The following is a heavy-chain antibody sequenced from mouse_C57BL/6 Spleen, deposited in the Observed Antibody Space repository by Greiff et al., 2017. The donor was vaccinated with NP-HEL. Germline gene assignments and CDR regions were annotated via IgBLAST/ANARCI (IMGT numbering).Heavy chain of an antibody. Sequence: VQLQQSGAELMKPGASVKLSCKATGYTFTGYWIEWVKQRPGHGLEWIGEILPGSGSTNYNEKFKGKATFTADTSSNTAYMQLSSLTTEDSAIYYCARFTTVVAPRDYAMDYWGQGTSVTVSS. CDR3: ARFTTVVAPRDYAMDY. CDR2: ILPGSGST. CDR1: GYTFTGYW. J-gene: IGHJ4*01. D-gene: IGHD1-1*01. V-gene: IGHV1-9*01.